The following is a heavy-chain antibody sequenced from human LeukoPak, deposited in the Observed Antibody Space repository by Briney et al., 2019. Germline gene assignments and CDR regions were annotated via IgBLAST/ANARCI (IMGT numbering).Heavy chain of an antibody. V-gene: IGHV3-23*01. CDR2: VTASAGNT. J-gene: IGHJ6*02. CDR3: AKGDYYGSGSFFKNGMDV. Sequence: PGGSLRLSCAASGFTFSSYDMSWVRQAPGKGLEWVSAVTASAGNTYYADSVKGRFTISRDNSKNTLYLQVNSLRAEDTAVYYCAKGDYYGSGSFFKNGMDVWGQGTTVTVSS. CDR1: GFTFSSYD. D-gene: IGHD3-10*01.